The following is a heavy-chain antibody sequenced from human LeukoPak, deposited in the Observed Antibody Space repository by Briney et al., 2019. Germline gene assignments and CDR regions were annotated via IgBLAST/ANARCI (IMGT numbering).Heavy chain of an antibody. CDR3: PRGWPVFDFDY. J-gene: IGHJ4*02. Sequence: PSETLSLTCTVSGGSISSYYWSWIRQPPGKGLEWIGYIYYSGSTNYNPSLKSRVTISVDTSKNQFSLKLSSVTAADTAMYYCPRGWPVFDFDYGAQGPLVPVSS. V-gene: IGHV4-59*01. D-gene: IGHD2-15*01. CDR1: GGSISSYY. CDR2: IYYSGST.